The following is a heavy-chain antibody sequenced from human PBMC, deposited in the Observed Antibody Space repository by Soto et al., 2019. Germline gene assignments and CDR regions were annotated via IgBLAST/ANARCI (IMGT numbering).Heavy chain of an antibody. V-gene: IGHV1-3*01. J-gene: IGHJ4*02. D-gene: IGHD3-22*01. Sequence: QVQLVQSGAEVKKPGASVTVSCKASGYTFTSYAMHWVRQAPGQRLEWMGWINAGNGNTKYSQKFQGRVTITRDTSASTAYIELSSLRTEDTAVYYCARVPLGVVITFYYWGQGTLVTVSS. CDR3: ARVPLGVVITFYY. CDR1: GYTFTSYA. CDR2: INAGNGNT.